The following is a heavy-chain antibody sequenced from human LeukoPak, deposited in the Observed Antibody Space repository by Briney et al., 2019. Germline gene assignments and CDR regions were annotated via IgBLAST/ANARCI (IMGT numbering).Heavy chain of an antibody. J-gene: IGHJ3*02. CDR3: ARSLGRATGHAFDI. Sequence: PGGSLRLSCAASGFTFSAYSMNWVRQAPGKGLEWVSSISGSTNYIYSADSVKGRFTISRDNAKNSLYLQMNSLRAEDTAVYYCARSLGRATGHAFDIWGQGTMVTVSS. V-gene: IGHV3-21*01. CDR1: GFTFSAYS. D-gene: IGHD5-12*01. CDR2: ISGSTNYI.